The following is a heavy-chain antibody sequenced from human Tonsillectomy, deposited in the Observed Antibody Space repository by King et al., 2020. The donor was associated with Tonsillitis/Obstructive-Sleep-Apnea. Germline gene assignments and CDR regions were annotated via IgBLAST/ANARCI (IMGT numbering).Heavy chain of an antibody. J-gene: IGHJ3*02. V-gene: IGHV1-24*01. D-gene: IGHD3-16*02. Sequence: QLVQSGAEVKKPGASVKVSCKVSGYTLTELSMHWVRQAPGKGLEWMGGFDPEDGETIYAQKCQGRVTMTEDTSTDTAYMELSSLRSEDTAVYYCATRIMITFGGVIVEVGAFDIWGQGTMVTVSS. CDR1: GYTLTELS. CDR3: ATRIMITFGGVIVEVGAFDI. CDR2: FDPEDGET.